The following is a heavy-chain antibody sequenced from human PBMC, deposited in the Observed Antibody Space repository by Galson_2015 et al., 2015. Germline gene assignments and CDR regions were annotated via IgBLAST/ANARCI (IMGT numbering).Heavy chain of an antibody. D-gene: IGHD4-23*01. Sequence: SLRLSCAASAFAFSIYEMNRIRQAPGKGLEWVSYITSTGDTTYYADSVKGRFTVSRDNAKNSLLLQMNSLRAEDTALYYCAKTTVAAGSSWYMDAWGKGTTVTVSS. CDR3: AKTTVAAGSSWYMDA. V-gene: IGHV3-48*03. CDR2: ITSTGDTT. CDR1: AFAFSIYE. J-gene: IGHJ6*03.